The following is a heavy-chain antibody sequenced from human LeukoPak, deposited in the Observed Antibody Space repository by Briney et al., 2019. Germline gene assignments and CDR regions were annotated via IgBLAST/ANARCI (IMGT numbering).Heavy chain of an antibody. CDR2: IYYSGST. D-gene: IGHD6-25*01. V-gene: IGHV4-59*08. Sequence: SETLSLTCAVSGGXISSYYWSWIRQPPGKGREWIGYIYYSGSTNYNPSLKSRVTISVDTSKNQFSLKLSSVTAADTAVYYCARAGISSRSGWFDPWGQGTLVTVSS. J-gene: IGHJ5*02. CDR1: GGXISSYY. CDR3: ARAGISSRSGWFDP.